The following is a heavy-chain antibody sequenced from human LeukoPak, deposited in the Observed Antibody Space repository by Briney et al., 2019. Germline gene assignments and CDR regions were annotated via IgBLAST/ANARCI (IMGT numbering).Heavy chain of an antibody. CDR1: GFTFSSYA. D-gene: IGHD6-13*01. J-gene: IGHJ4*02. CDR2: ISYDGSNK. V-gene: IGHV3-30-3*01. Sequence: GGSLRLSCAASGFTFSSYAMHWVRQAPGKGLEGVAVISYDGSNKYYADSVKGRFTISRDNSKNTLYLQMNSLRAGDTAVYYCARGDLGQQLADYWGQGTLVTVSS. CDR3: ARGDLGQQLADY.